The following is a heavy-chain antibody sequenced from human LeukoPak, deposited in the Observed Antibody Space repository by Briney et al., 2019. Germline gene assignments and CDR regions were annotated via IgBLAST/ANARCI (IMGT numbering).Heavy chain of an antibody. CDR1: GGSINSYY. CDR2: IYYSGST. Sequence: SETLSLTCTFSGGSINSYYWSRIRQPPGKGLEWIGYIYYSGSTNYNPSLKSRVTISVDTSKNQFYLNLSSVTAADTAVYYCARGAYGSVIRADYYYYMDVWGKGTTVTVSS. V-gene: IGHV4-59*01. CDR3: ARGAYGSVIRADYYYYMDV. J-gene: IGHJ6*03. D-gene: IGHD3-10*01.